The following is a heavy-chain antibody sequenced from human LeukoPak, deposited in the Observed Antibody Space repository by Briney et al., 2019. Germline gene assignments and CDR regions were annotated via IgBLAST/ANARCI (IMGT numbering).Heavy chain of an antibody. D-gene: IGHD3-9*01. J-gene: IGHJ5*02. V-gene: IGHV4-61*02. Sequence: SETLSLTCTVSGGSISSGSYYWSWIRQPAGKGLEWIGRIYTSGSTNYNPSLKSRVTISVDTSKNQFSLKLSSVTAADTAVYYCARQRYFDWLNWFGPWGQGTLVTVSS. CDR1: GGSISSGSYY. CDR2: IYTSGST. CDR3: ARQRYFDWLNWFGP.